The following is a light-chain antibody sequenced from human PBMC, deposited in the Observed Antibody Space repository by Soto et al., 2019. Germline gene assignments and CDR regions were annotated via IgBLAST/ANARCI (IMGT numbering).Light chain of an antibody. J-gene: IGKJ1*01. CDR1: QSISSY. V-gene: IGKV1-39*01. CDR3: QQSYSTPWT. CDR2: AAS. Sequence: DIQMTQSPSSLSASVGDRVSITCRASQSISSYLNWYQQKPGEAPKVLIYAASSLQSGVPARFSGSGSGTDFTLTISALQPEDFATYYCQQSYSTPWTVGQGTKVDIK.